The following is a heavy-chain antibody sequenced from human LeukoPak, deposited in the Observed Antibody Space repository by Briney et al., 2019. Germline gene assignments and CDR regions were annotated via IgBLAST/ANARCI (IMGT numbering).Heavy chain of an antibody. CDR1: GYTFTNYG. J-gene: IGHJ3*02. CDR2: VSAYADDT. D-gene: IGHD1-26*01. CDR3: ASLVRGSYFDAFDI. Sequence: AAVKVSCKASGYTFTNYGISWVRQAPGQGLEWMGWVSAYADDTNYVQKFRGRITMTTDTSTSTAYVELRSLRSDDTAVYYCASLVRGSYFDAFDIWGQGTMVTVSS. V-gene: IGHV1-18*01.